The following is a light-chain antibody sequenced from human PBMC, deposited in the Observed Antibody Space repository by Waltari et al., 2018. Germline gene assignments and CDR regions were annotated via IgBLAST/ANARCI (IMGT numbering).Light chain of an antibody. CDR2: AAT. CDR1: QDIRSY. Sequence: AIRMTQSPSSLSASTGDKITITCRASQDIRSYLGWYQQKPGKAPKLLVYAATSLQTGVPSRFSASGSGTDFSLTISNLQSEDFATYYCQQANSFPQTFGQGTKVEIK. CDR3: QQANSFPQT. V-gene: IGKV1-8*01. J-gene: IGKJ1*01.